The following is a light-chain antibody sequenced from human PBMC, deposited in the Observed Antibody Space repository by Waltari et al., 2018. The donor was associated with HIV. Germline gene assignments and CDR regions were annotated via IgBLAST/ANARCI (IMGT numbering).Light chain of an antibody. CDR1: TGPVTSGHH. CDR3: LLSFAGARPVV. V-gene: IGLV7-46*01. J-gene: IGLJ2*01. CDR2: DTF. Sequence: QAVVTHEPSLTVSPGGTVTLTCGSSTGPVTSGHHPYWFQQKSGQAPRTLIYDTFNKHSWTPARFSGSLLGGKAALTLSGAQPEDEAEYCCLLSFAGARPVVFGGGTNLTVL.